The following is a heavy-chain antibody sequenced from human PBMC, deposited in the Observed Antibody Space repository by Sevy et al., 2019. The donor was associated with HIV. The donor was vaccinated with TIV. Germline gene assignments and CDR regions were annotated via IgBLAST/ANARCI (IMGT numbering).Heavy chain of an antibody. CDR3: VRAIASDGSF. D-gene: IGHD6-13*01. CDR2: INQNGSVK. CDR1: GFSLNNYW. V-gene: IGHV3-7*01. J-gene: IGHJ4*02. Sequence: GGSLRLSCAASGFSLNNYWMNRVRQAPGKGLEWVANINQNGSVKYYVDSVRGRFTISRDNARNLVSLQMNNLRAEDTALYYCVRAIASDGSFWGQGTLVTVSS.